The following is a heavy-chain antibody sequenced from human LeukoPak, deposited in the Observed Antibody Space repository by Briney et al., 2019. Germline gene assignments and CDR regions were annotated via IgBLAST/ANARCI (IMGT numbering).Heavy chain of an antibody. CDR3: ARGPGYCSSTSCYEGAFDI. J-gene: IGHJ3*02. V-gene: IGHV1-46*01. D-gene: IGHD2-2*01. Sequence: GASVKVSCKASGYTVTSYYMHWVRQAPGQGLEWMGIINPSGGSTSYAQKFQGRVTMTRDTSTSTVYMELSSLRSEDTAVYFCARGPGYCSSTSCYEGAFDIWGQGIMVTVSS. CDR1: GYTVTSYY. CDR2: INPSGGST.